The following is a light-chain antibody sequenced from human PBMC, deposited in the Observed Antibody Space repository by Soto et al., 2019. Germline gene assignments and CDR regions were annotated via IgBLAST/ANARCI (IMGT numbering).Light chain of an antibody. CDR3: ATWDDSLSGSYL. J-gene: IGLJ1*01. CDR2: SND. Sequence: QSALTQPPSASGTPGQRVTLSCSGSSSNIGRNPVSWYQHLPGAAPKLLIYSNDQRPSGVPDRFSGSKSDTSASLAISGLQSEDEADYYCATWDDSLSGSYLFGTGTKVTVL. V-gene: IGLV1-44*01. CDR1: SSNIGRNP.